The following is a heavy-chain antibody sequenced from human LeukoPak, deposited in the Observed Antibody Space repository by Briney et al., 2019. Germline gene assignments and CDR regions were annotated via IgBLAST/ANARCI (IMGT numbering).Heavy chain of an antibody. CDR2: IYYSGST. D-gene: IGHD5-24*01. Sequence: SETLSLTCTVSGGSISSSSYYWGWIRQPPGKGLEWIGSIYYSGSTYYNPSLKSRVTISVDTSKNQFSLKLSSVTAADTAVYYCARDQGRWLPIDYWGQGTLVTVSS. J-gene: IGHJ4*02. V-gene: IGHV4-39*02. CDR1: GGSISSSSYY. CDR3: ARDQGRWLPIDY.